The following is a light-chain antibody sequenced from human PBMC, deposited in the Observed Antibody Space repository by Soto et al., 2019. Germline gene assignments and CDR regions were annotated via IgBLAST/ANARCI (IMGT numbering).Light chain of an antibody. Sequence: EIVMTQSPATLPVSPGERATLSCRASRSVSVNLAWYQQKPGQPPRLLIYGASTRATGIPARFSGSESGTEFTLTINSLQSEDFAVYYCQQDNNWPPLTFGGGNKVEIK. J-gene: IGKJ4*01. V-gene: IGKV3-15*01. CDR2: GAS. CDR3: QQDNNWPPLT. CDR1: RSVSVN.